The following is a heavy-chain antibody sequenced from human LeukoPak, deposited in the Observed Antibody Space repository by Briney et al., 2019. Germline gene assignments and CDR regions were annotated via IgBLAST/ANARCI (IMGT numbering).Heavy chain of an antibody. J-gene: IGHJ5*02. Sequence: PSETLSLTCTVSGASVSSGSYYWSWIRQPPGKGLEWIGYIYYSGSTNYNPSLKSRVTISVDTSKNQFSLKLSSVTAADTAVYYCAREKTSGYSSGWYARWFDPWGQGTLVTVSS. CDR3: AREKTSGYSSGWYARWFDP. D-gene: IGHD6-19*01. CDR1: GASVSSGSYY. CDR2: IYYSGST. V-gene: IGHV4-61*01.